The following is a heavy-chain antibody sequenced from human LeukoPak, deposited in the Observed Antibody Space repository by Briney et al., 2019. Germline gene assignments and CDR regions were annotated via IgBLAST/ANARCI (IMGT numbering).Heavy chain of an antibody. CDR2: VSYDGRNK. CDR1: GFTFSSYG. CDR3: AKDLSAGYSSSWAIDY. J-gene: IGHJ4*02. V-gene: IGHV3-30*18. Sequence: GGSLRLSCAASGFTFSSYGLYWVRQAPGKGLEWVAFVSYDGRNKDYADSVKGRSIIFRDNSKNTLYLQMNSLRAEDTAVYYCAKDLSAGYSSSWAIDYWGQGTLVTVSS. D-gene: IGHD6-13*01.